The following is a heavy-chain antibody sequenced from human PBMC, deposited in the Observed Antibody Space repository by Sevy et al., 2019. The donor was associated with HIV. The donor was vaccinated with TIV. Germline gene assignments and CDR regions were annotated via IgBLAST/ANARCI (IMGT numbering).Heavy chain of an antibody. CDR2: ISGSGNTI. J-gene: IGHJ4*02. CDR3: SRDLRLSGIYRSDY. V-gene: IGHV3-48*03. CDR1: GFTFNSYD. D-gene: IGHD1-26*01. Sequence: GGSLRLSCAASGFTFNSYDMNWVRRAPGKGLQSISYISGSGNTIYYADSVKGRFTISRDNAKKSLSLQMNSLRAEDTAVYYCSRDLRLSGIYRSDYWGQGTLVTVSS.